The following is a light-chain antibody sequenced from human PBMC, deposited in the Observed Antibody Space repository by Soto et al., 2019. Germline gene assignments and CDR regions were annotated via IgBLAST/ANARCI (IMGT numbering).Light chain of an antibody. Sequence: DIQMTQSPSTLSASVGDRVTITCRASESISSWLAWYQQKPGKAPKLLIYDVSRLESGVPSRFSGSGSGTEFTLTISSLQPDDFATYYCQQYTSYSRTFGQGTKVEVK. CDR3: QQYTSYSRT. CDR1: ESISSW. V-gene: IGKV1-5*01. J-gene: IGKJ1*01. CDR2: DVS.